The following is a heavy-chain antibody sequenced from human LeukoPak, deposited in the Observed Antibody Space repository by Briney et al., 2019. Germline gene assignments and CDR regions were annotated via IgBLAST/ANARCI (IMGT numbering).Heavy chain of an antibody. CDR1: GFTFSSYW. CDR3: ARSRITIFGVGAFDI. J-gene: IGHJ3*02. D-gene: IGHD3-3*01. Sequence: GGSLRLSCAASGFTFSSYWMSWVRQAPGKGPEWVANIKQDGSEKYYVDSVKGRFTISRDNAKNSLYLQMDSLRAEDTAVYYCARSRITIFGVGAFDIWGQGTMVTVSS. V-gene: IGHV3-7*01. CDR2: IKQDGSEK.